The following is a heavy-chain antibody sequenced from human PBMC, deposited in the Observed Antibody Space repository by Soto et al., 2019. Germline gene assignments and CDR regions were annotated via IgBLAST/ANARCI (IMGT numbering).Heavy chain of an antibody. CDR2: IIPIFGTA. Sequence: QVQLVQSGAAVKKPGSSVKVSCKASGGTFSSYAISWVRQAPGQGLEWMGGIIPIFGTANYAQNFKGRVTITADESTSTAYMELSSLRSEDTAVYYCAGGLSNGYYYYGMDVWGQGTTVTVSS. D-gene: IGHD2-8*01. V-gene: IGHV1-69*01. CDR1: GGTFSSYA. J-gene: IGHJ6*02. CDR3: AGGLSNGYYYYGMDV.